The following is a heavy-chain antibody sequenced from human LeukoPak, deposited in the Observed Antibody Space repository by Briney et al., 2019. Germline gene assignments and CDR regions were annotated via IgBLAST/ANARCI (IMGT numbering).Heavy chain of an antibody. D-gene: IGHD1-26*01. J-gene: IGHJ4*02. V-gene: IGHV1-69*13. CDR1: GGTFSSYA. CDR3: ARGPGSYYKPYYFDY. Sequence: SVKVSCKASGGTFSSYAISWVRQAPGQGLEWMGGIIPIFGTANYAQKFQGRVTITADESTSTAYMELSSLRSEDTAVYYCARGPGSYYKPYYFDYWGQGTLVTVSS. CDR2: IIPIFGTA.